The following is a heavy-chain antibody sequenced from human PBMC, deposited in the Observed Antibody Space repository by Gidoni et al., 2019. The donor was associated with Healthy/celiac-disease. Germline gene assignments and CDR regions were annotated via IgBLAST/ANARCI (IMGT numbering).Heavy chain of an antibody. D-gene: IGHD3-22*01. Sequence: QVQLQASGPGLVTPSETLSLPSTVSGASISSYYWSWIRQPPGKGLEWIGYIYYSGSTNYNPSRKSRVTIAVDTSKNQFSLKLSSVTAADTAVYYCARDYYDSSGYYRFDYWGQGTLVTVSS. CDR1: GASISSYY. V-gene: IGHV4-59*01. CDR2: IYYSGST. CDR3: ARDYYDSSGYYRFDY. J-gene: IGHJ4*02.